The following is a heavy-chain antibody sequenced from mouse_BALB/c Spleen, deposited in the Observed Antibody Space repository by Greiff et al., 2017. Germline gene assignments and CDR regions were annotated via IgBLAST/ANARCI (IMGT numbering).Heavy chain of an antibody. V-gene: IGHV10-1*02. D-gene: IGHD1-2*01. Sequence: EVQLVESGGGLVQPKGSLKLSCAASGFTFNTYAMNWVRQAPGKGLEWVARIRSKSNNYATYYADSVKDRFTISRDDSQSMLYLQMNNLKTEDTAMYYCVRHGLHYYGYVGWFAYWGQGTLVTVSA. J-gene: IGHJ3*01. CDR3: VRHGLHYYGYVGWFAY. CDR1: GFTFNTYA. CDR2: IRSKSNNYAT.